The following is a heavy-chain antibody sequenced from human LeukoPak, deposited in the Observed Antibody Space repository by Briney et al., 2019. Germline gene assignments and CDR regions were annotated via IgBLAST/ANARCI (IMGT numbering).Heavy chain of an antibody. D-gene: IGHD5-24*01. Sequence: ASVKVSCKASGYTFTSYYMHWVRQAPGQGLEWMGIINPSGGSTSYAQKFQGRVTMTRDTSISTAYMELSRLRSDDTAVYYCATPGMATISPNWGQGTLVTVSS. V-gene: IGHV1-46*01. J-gene: IGHJ4*02. CDR3: ATPGMATISPN. CDR2: INPSGGST. CDR1: GYTFTSYY.